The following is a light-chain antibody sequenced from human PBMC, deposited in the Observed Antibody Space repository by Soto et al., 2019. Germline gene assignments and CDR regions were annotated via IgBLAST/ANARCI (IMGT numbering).Light chain of an antibody. Sequence: EIVLTQSPGTLSLSPGERATLSCRASQSVSTSYLAWYQQKPGQAPRLLIYGASSRATGIPERFSGSGSGTDFTLTISRLEPEDFAVYNCQQYGSSPSTFGGGTKVEIK. J-gene: IGKJ4*01. CDR2: GAS. CDR3: QQYGSSPST. CDR1: QSVSTSY. V-gene: IGKV3-20*01.